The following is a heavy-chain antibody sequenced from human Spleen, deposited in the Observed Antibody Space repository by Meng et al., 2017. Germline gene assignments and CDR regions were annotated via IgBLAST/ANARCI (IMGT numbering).Heavy chain of an antibody. Sequence: GESLKISCAASGFTFSSYSMNWVRQAPGKGLEWVSSISSSSSYIYYADSVKGRFTISRDNAKNSLYLQMNSLRAEDTAVYYCARDGFYGDAFDFWGQGTMVTVSS. CDR2: ISSSSSYI. J-gene: IGHJ3*01. D-gene: IGHD2/OR15-2a*01. CDR3: ARDGFYGDAFDF. V-gene: IGHV3-21*01. CDR1: GFTFSSYS.